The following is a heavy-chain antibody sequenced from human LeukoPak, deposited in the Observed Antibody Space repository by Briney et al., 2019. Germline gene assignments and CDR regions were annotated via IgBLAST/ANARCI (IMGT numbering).Heavy chain of an antibody. CDR3: ARVPREVFGVVISDYFDY. D-gene: IGHD3-3*01. CDR2: INPSGGST. V-gene: IGHV1-46*01. J-gene: IGHJ4*02. Sequence: GASVTVSFKSSGYTFTIYYMHWVRQAPGQGLEWMGIINPSGGSTSYAQKFQGRVTMTRDTSTSTVYMELSSLRSEDTAVYYCARVPREVFGVVISDYFDYWGQGTLVTVSS. CDR1: GYTFTIYY.